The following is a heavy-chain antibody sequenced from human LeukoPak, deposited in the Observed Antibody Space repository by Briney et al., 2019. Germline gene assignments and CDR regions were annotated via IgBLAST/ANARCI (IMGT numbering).Heavy chain of an antibody. CDR3: ARETRHIVVVPAAIMFDP. D-gene: IGHD2-2*01. V-gene: IGHV1-2*06. J-gene: IGHJ5*02. CDR2: INPNSGGT. Sequence: ASVKVSCKASGYTFTGHYMHWVRQAPGQGLEWMGRINPNSGGTNYAQKFQGRVTMTRDTSISTAYVELSRLRSDDTAVYYCARETRHIVVVPAAIMFDPWGQGTLVTVSS. CDR1: GYTFTGHY.